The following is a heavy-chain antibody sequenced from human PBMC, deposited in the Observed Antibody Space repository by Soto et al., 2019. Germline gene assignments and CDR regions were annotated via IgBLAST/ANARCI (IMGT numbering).Heavy chain of an antibody. CDR1: GGTFSSYA. CDR3: ARSRQDIGVVPAASDAFDI. CDR2: IIPIFGTA. J-gene: IGHJ3*02. V-gene: IGHV1-69*06. D-gene: IGHD2-2*01. Sequence: SVKVSCKASGGTFSSYAISWVRQAPGQGLEWMGGIIPIFGTANYAQKFQGRVTITPHKSTSTAYMGLSSLRSEDTAVYCCARSRQDIGVVPAASDAFDIWGQGTMVTVSS.